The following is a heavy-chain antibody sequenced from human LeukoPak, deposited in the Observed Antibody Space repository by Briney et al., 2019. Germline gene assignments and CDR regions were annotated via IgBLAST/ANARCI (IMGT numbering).Heavy chain of an antibody. J-gene: IGHJ4*02. V-gene: IGHV3-11*01. CDR2: ISPGGGNI. D-gene: IGHD6-19*01. Sequence: GGSLRLSCAASVFTFSDCHMNWIRQAPGKGLEWISYISPGGGNIYLADSVKGRFTLSRDNAKNSLYLQMTSLTAEDTAVYYCASGRDIAVAGPGGYFDYWGQGTLVTVSS. CDR3: ASGRDIAVAGPGGYFDY. CDR1: VFTFSDCH.